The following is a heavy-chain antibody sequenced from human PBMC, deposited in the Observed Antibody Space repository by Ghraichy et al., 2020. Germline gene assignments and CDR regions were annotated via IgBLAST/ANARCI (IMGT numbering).Heavy chain of an antibody. CDR1: GYTFTSYG. D-gene: IGHD4-17*01. Sequence: ASVKVSCKASGYTFTSYGISWVRQAPGQGLEWMGWISAYNGNTNYAQKLQGRVTMTTDTSTSTAYMELRSLRSDDTAVYYCARYSPVTVTTDLPIDYWGQGTLVTVSS. J-gene: IGHJ4*02. CDR2: ISAYNGNT. V-gene: IGHV1-18*04. CDR3: ARYSPVTVTTDLPIDY.